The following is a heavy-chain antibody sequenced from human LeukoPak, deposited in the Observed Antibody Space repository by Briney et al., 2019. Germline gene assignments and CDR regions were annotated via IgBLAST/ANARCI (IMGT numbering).Heavy chain of an antibody. CDR2: IIPILGIA. D-gene: IGHD6-6*01. CDR3: ARDYSSSSRLPS. J-gene: IGHJ5*02. Sequence: SVKVSCKASGGTFSSYAISWVRQAPGQGLEWMGRIIPILGIANYAQKFQGRVTITADKSTSTAYMELSSLRSEDTAVYYCARDYSSSSRLPSWGQGTLVTVSS. CDR1: GGTFSSYA. V-gene: IGHV1-69*04.